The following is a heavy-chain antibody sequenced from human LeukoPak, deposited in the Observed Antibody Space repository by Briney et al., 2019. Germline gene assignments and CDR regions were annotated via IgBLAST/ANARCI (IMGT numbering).Heavy chain of an antibody. Sequence: ASVKVSCKASGYTFTSYDINWVRQATGQGLELMGWMNPNSGNTGYAQKFQGRVTITRNTSISTAYMELSSLRSEDTAVYYCARGRQMTTVTTSPFGYWGQGTLVTVAS. J-gene: IGHJ4*02. CDR2: MNPNSGNT. CDR3: ARGRQMTTVTTSPFGY. D-gene: IGHD4-17*01. V-gene: IGHV1-8*03. CDR1: GYTFTSYD.